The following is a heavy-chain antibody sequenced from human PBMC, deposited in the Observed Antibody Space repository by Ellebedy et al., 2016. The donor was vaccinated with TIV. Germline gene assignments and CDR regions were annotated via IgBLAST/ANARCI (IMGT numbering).Heavy chain of an antibody. V-gene: IGHV4-4*07. CDR1: RGSISNNY. D-gene: IGHD3-10*01. J-gene: IGHJ5*02. CDR3: ARDVAIYYGSGRFSVGFDP. Sequence: SETLSLXXTVSRGSISNNYWSWIRQPAGKGLEWIGRIYTNGNTNHNPSLKSRVTMSVDTSKNQFSLKLSSVTAADTAVYYCARDVAIYYGSGRFSVGFDPWGQGTLVTVSS. CDR2: IYTNGNT.